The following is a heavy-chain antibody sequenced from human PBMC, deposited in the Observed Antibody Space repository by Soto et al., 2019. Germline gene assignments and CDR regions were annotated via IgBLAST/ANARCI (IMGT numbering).Heavy chain of an antibody. V-gene: IGHV3-33*01. CDR1: GFTFSSFG. Sequence: QVQVVESGGGVVQPGRSLRLSCAASGFTFSSFGMHWVRQAPGKGLEWVSLIWYDGSKKSYVDSVKGRFTISRDNSRNTVYLQMNRLRADDPAVYYCARDASYYSLWIGYYPSRNGMDVWGQGTTVTVSS. D-gene: IGHD3-3*01. CDR3: ARDASYYSLWIGYYPSRNGMDV. J-gene: IGHJ6*02. CDR2: IWYDGSKK.